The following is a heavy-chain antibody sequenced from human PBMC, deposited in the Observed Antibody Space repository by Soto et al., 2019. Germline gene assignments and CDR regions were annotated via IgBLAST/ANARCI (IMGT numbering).Heavy chain of an antibody. V-gene: IGHV3-49*03. J-gene: IGHJ6*04. CDR3: TRDAGHCSSTSRYFFLPGAVEPQHYSYSMDT. D-gene: IGHD2-2*01. Sequence: GDLRLSCTASGFTFGDYAMSWFRQAPWKGLEWVGFFRSKAYCGTTEYAASVKGRFTISRDDSKSTAYLQMNSLKTEDTAVYYCTRDAGHCSSTSRYFFLPGAVEPQHYSYSMDTWGKGNTVTVSS. CDR2: FRSKAYCGTT. CDR1: GFTFGDYA.